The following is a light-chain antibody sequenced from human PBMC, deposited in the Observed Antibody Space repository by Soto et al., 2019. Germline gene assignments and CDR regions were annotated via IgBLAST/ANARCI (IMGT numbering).Light chain of an antibody. CDR3: QSYDSSLSGSGV. Sequence: QSVLTQPPSVSGAPGQRVTISCSESSSNIGAGYDVHWYQQLPGTAPKLLISANNIRPSGVPDRFSGSKSGTSASLAITGLQAEDEADYYCQSYDSSLSGSGVFGGGTKLTVL. V-gene: IGLV1-40*01. CDR2: ANN. J-gene: IGLJ3*02. CDR1: SSNIGAGYD.